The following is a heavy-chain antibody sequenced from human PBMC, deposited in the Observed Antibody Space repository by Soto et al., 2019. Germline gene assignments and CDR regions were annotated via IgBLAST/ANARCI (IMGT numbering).Heavy chain of an antibody. Sequence: SETLSLTCSVSGGSVSSNNYYWGWIRQPPGKGLEWIGSMSYSGRIYYNPSLKSRVTMSVDTSKNQFSLELTSVTAADTAVYYCASCVGQLLFLSWFDPWGPGTLVTVSS. J-gene: IGHJ5*02. D-gene: IGHD2-21*02. CDR2: MSYSGRI. CDR3: ASCVGQLLFLSWFDP. V-gene: IGHV4-39*01. CDR1: GGSVSSNNYY.